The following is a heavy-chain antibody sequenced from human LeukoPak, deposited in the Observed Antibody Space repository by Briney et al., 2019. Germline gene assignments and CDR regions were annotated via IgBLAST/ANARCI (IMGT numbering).Heavy chain of an antibody. D-gene: IGHD6-6*01. V-gene: IGHV3-53*01. CDR3: ARARGREEYFDP. Sequence: GGSLRLSCAASGFAVSSNYMSWVRQAPGKGLEWVSIIFSGGGAYYADSVKGRFTISRDSSKNTLYLQMNSLRAEDTAVYYRARARGREEYFDPWGQGTLVTVSS. J-gene: IGHJ5*02. CDR2: IFSGGGA. CDR1: GFAVSSNY.